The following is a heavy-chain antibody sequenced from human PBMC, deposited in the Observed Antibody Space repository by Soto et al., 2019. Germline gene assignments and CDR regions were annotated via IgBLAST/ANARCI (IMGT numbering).Heavy chain of an antibody. Sequence: GASVKVSCKASGYTFVDYYMHWVRQAPGQGLEWMGLINPGGGSASYAQKFQGRVTMTRDTSTSTVYMEVSSLRSEDTAVYYCASPFEYSSSRYYGMDVWGQGTTVTVSS. J-gene: IGHJ6*02. CDR3: ASPFEYSSSRYYGMDV. CDR2: INPGGGSA. V-gene: IGHV1-46*01. CDR1: GYTFVDYY. D-gene: IGHD6-6*01.